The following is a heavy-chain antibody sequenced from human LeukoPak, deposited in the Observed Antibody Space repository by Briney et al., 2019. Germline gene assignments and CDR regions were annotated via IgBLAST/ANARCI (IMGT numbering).Heavy chain of an antibody. J-gene: IGHJ4*02. V-gene: IGHV4-30-4*01. CDR3: ARDQTGTKFDY. D-gene: IGHD1-1*01. CDR2: IFYGGNI. CDR1: GGSISSGDYY. Sequence: PSETLSLTCSVSGGSISSGDYYWSWIRQPPGKGLEWIGYIFYGGNIYHNASLKSRLTISVDTSKNQLSLKLSSVTAADTAVYYCARDQTGTKFDYWGQGTLVTVSS.